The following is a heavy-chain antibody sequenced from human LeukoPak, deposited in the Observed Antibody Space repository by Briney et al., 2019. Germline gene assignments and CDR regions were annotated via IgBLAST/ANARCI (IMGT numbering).Heavy chain of an antibody. CDR2: ISSSSSYI. V-gene: IGHV3-21*01. CDR1: GVTFSSYS. Sequence: GGALRLSCAASGVTFSSYSMNWGRQAPGKGLEWVSSISSSSSYIYYADSVKGRFTISRDNAKKSLYLQMNSLRAEDTAVYYCARATTYDILTGFSDYWGQGTLVTVSS. CDR3: ARATTYDILTGFSDY. D-gene: IGHD3-9*01. J-gene: IGHJ4*02.